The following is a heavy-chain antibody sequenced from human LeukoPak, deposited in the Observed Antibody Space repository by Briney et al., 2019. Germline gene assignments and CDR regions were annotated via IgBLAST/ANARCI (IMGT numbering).Heavy chain of an antibody. D-gene: IGHD1-26*01. J-gene: IGHJ4*02. CDR3: AKVGVTTAY. Sequence: PGGSLRLSCAASGFTFSSYGMHWVRQAPGKGLEWVAVISYDGSNKYYADSVKGRFTISRDNSKNTLYLQMNSLRAEDTAVYYCAKVGVTTAYWGQGTLVTVSS. CDR2: ISYDGSNK. CDR1: GFTFSSYG. V-gene: IGHV3-30*18.